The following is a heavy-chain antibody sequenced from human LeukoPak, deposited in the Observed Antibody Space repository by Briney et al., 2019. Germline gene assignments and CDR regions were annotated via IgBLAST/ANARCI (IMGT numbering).Heavy chain of an antibody. Sequence: SVKVSCKASGFTFTSSVMQWVRQARGQRLEWIGWIVVGSGNTNYAQKFQERVTITRDKSTSTAYMELSSLRSGDTAVYYCAAGIGSRPEYFHYWGQGTLVTVSS. J-gene: IGHJ1*01. CDR2: IVVGSGNT. CDR1: GFTFTSSV. CDR3: AAGIGSRPEYFHY. D-gene: IGHD1-26*01. V-gene: IGHV1-58*02.